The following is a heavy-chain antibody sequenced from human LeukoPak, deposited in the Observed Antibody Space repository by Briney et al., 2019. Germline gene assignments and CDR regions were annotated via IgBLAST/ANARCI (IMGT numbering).Heavy chain of an antibody. Sequence: SETLSLTCTVSGGSISRSGYYWAWIRQPPGKGLEWIASSDYTGSKTYNPSLKSRVTVSVDTSKNQFFLKLTSVTAADTAVYYCAKDFGDFRTDYWGQGILVTVSS. CDR1: GGSISRSGYY. D-gene: IGHD4-17*01. CDR3: AKDFGDFRTDY. J-gene: IGHJ4*02. CDR2: SDYTGSK. V-gene: IGHV4-39*01.